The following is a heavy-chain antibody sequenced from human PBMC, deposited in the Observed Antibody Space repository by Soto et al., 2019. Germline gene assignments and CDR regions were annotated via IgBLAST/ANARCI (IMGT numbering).Heavy chain of an antibody. CDR3: ARGRYGDY. CDR1: GYTFTCYG. V-gene: IGHV1-18*01. D-gene: IGHD1-20*01. Sequence: QAHLVQSGAEVKKPGASVKVSCKASGYTFTCYGITWVRQAPGQGLEWMGWISAHNGNTDYAQKLQGRVIVPRDTSTSTAYMELRSLRSDVTAVYYCARGRYGDYWGQGALVTVSS. J-gene: IGHJ4*02. CDR2: ISAHNGNT.